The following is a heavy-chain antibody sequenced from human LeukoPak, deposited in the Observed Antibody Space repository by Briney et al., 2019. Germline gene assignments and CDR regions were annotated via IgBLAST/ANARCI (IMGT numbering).Heavy chain of an antibody. CDR3: ARGSTYYDSSGQVPFDY. J-gene: IGHJ4*02. CDR1: GFTFSSYS. Sequence: GGSLRLSCAASGFTFSSYSMNWVRQAPGKGLEWGSYISGSSSTIYYADSVKGRFTISRDNGKNTLYLQMNSLRAEETAVYYCARGSTYYDSSGQVPFDYWGQGTLVTVSS. CDR2: ISGSSSTI. D-gene: IGHD3-22*01. V-gene: IGHV3-48*01.